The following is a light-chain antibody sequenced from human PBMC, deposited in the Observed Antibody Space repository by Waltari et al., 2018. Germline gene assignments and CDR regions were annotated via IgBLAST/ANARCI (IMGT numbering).Light chain of an antibody. CDR1: SSAVGGYNY. V-gene: IGLV2-23*02. J-gene: IGLJ1*01. CDR2: DVS. CDR3: CSYAGSSTFYV. Sequence: QSALTQPAPVSGSPGQSITISCTGTSSAVGGYNYVSWYQQHPGKAPKLMIYDVSKRPSGVSNRFSGSKSGNTASLTISGLQAEDEADYYCCSYAGSSTFYVFGTGTKVTVL.